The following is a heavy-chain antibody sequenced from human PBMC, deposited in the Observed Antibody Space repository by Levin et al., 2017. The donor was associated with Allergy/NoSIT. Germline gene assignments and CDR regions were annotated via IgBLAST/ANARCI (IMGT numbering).Heavy chain of an antibody. J-gene: IGHJ5*02. D-gene: IGHD6-13*01. V-gene: IGHV1-46*01. CDR3: AREGNPDIASAASHWFDP. Sequence: GESLKISCKASGYPFTTYFMNWVRQAPGQGLEWMGVINPSGGSTFYAQTFQGRVTMTRDTSTSTVYMELSSLRSEDTAIYFCAREGNPDIASAASHWFDPWGQGTLVTVSS. CDR1: GYPFTTYF. CDR2: INPSGGST.